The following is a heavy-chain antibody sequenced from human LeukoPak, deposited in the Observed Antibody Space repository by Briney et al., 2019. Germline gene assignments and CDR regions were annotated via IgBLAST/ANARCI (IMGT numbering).Heavy chain of an antibody. CDR1: GGTFNSYG. V-gene: IGHV1-69*10. J-gene: IGHJ6*03. D-gene: IGHD5-12*01. CDR2: IIPILGTA. CDR3: GREARPPHYYYYMDV. Sequence: ASVKVSCTASGGTFNSYGIIWVRQAPGQGLEWMGGIIPILGTANYAQKFQGRVTISTDKSTSTAYMELSSLRSEDTAVHYCGREARPPHYYYYMDVWGKGTTVTVSS.